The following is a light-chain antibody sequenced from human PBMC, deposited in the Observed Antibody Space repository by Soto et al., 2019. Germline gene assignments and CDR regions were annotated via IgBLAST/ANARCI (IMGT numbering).Light chain of an antibody. J-gene: IGLJ3*02. V-gene: IGLV2-8*01. CDR3: CSYAGFYTLV. Sequence: QSALTQPPSASGSPGQSVTISCTGTISDIGDYDYVSWYQQHPDKAPKLIIYEVNKRPSGVPDRFSGSKSGNTASLTISGLQAEDESEYYCCSYAGFYTLVFGGGTKVTVL. CDR2: EVN. CDR1: ISDIGDYDY.